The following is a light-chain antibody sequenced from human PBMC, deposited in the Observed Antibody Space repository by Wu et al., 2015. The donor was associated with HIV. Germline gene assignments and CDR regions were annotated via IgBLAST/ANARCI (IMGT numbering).Light chain of an antibody. CDR2: DVV. CDR1: QSVSNF. CDR3: QKYNTAPWT. J-gene: IGKJ1*01. Sequence: EIMLTQSPDTLSLAPGERATLSCRANQSVSNFFAWYQQKPGQAPRLLIFDVVSRATGIPARFSGSGSGTDFTLTISSLQPEDVATYYCQKYNTAPWTFGQGTKVEMK. V-gene: IGKV3-11*01.